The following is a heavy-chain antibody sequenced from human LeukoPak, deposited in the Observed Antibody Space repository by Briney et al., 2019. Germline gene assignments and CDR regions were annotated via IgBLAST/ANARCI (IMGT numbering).Heavy chain of an antibody. J-gene: IGHJ3*02. D-gene: IGHD2-15*01. CDR3: AREGHDNAGHLLNALDI. CDR1: GFTFNTYW. CDR2: TYSGGDT. Sequence: GGSLRLSCAASGFTFNTYWMHWVRQAPGKGLEWVSVTYSGGDTYYADSVKGRFSISRDNSTNTLYLQMKSLRAEDTAVYYCAREGHDNAGHLLNALDIWGQGTVVTVSA. V-gene: IGHV3-66*01.